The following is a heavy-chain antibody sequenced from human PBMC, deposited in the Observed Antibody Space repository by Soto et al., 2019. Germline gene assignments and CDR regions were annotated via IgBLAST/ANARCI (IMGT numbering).Heavy chain of an antibody. J-gene: IGHJ5*02. CDR1: GDTFTSYA. CDR3: ARDEAYGSGSYWYNWFDP. D-gene: IGHD3-10*01. V-gene: IGHV1-3*01. Sequence: GASVKVSCKASGDTFTSYAMHWVRQAPGQRLEWMGWINAGNGNTKYSQKFQGRVTITRDTSASTAYMELSSLRSEDTAVYYCARDEAYGSGSYWYNWFDPWGQGTLVTVSS. CDR2: INAGNGNT.